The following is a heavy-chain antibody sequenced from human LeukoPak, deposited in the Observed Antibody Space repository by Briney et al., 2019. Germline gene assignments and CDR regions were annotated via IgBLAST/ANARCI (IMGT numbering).Heavy chain of an antibody. CDR3: AKPHYGSGRYRIGDYYMDV. CDR2: IDSGGKT. V-gene: IGHV3-53*01. D-gene: IGHD3-10*01. J-gene: IGHJ6*03. CDR1: GFIVNTNY. Sequence: GGSLRLSCAASGFIVNTNYMSWVRQVPGKGLEWVSVIDSGGKTYYADSVKGRFTISRDNSKNTLYLQMNSLRAEDTAVYYCAKPHYGSGRYRIGDYYMDVWGKGTTVTISS.